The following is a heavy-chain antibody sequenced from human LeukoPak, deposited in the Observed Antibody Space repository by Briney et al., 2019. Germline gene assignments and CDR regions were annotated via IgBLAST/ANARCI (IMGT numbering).Heavy chain of an antibody. CDR1: GGPISSFDYF. V-gene: IGHV4-31*01. CDR2: VYYSGST. Sequence: SETLSLPCTVSGGPISSFDYFWSWIRQHPGKGLEWIGCVYYSGSTYFNPSLKSQVTISVDTSKNQFSLNLSPVTAADTAVYHCAGGRDAYKVSYCGQGTLVTVSS. J-gene: IGHJ4*02. D-gene: IGHD5-24*01. CDR3: AGGRDAYKVSY.